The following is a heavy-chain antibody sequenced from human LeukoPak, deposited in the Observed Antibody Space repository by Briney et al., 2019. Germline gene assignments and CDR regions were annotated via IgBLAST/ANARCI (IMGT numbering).Heavy chain of an antibody. CDR2: IIPIFGTA. V-gene: IGHV1-69*06. CDR1: GGTFSSYA. J-gene: IGHJ5*02. D-gene: IGHD6-13*01. CDR3: ARDRSSWFKWFDP. Sequence: SVKVSCTASGGTFSSYAISWVRQAPGQGLEWMGGIIPIFGTANYAQKFQGRVTITADKSTSTAYMELSSLRPEDTAVYYCARDRSSWFKWFDPWGQGTLVTVSS.